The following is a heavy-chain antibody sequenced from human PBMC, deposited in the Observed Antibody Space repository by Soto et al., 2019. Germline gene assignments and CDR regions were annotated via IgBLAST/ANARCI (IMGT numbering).Heavy chain of an antibody. Sequence: QVQLVQSGAEVKKPGASVKVSCKTSGYTFSSYGISWVRQAPGQRLEWMGWISAYNGDTNYTQKFQGRVTMTTDTSTSTAYMDLKSLRSADTAIYYCCRRKGAMDVWGQWTTVTVSS. CDR3: CRRKGAMDV. CDR2: ISAYNGDT. V-gene: IGHV1-18*01. J-gene: IGHJ6*02. CDR1: GYTFSSYG.